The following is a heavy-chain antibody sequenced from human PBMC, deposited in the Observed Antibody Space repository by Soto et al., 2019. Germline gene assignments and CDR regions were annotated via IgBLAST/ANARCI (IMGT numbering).Heavy chain of an antibody. CDR3: VKDSRREEGYYFDY. J-gene: IGHJ4*02. CDR1: GFTFKLYA. D-gene: IGHD2-2*01. Sequence: GGSLRLSCAASGFTFKLYAMSWVRQAPGKGLEWVSGTTYSGYSKHYADSVKGRFTISRDNSQNTLHLQMNSLRADDTAVYYCVKDSRREEGYYFDYWGQGTLVTGSS. V-gene: IGHV3-23*01. CDR2: TTYSGYSK.